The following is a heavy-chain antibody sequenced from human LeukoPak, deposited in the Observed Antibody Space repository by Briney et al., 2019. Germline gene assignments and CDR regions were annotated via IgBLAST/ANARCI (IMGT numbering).Heavy chain of an antibody. Sequence: GGSLRLSCAASGFTFSDYYMSWVRQAPGKGLEWVSAISGSGGSTYYADSVKGRFTISRDNSKNTLYLQMNSLRAEDTAVYYCAKDPRGLVITPSFDYWGQGTQVTVSS. CDR3: AKDPRGLVITPSFDY. J-gene: IGHJ4*02. CDR1: GFTFSDYY. CDR2: ISGSGGST. D-gene: IGHD3/OR15-3a*01. V-gene: IGHV3-23*01.